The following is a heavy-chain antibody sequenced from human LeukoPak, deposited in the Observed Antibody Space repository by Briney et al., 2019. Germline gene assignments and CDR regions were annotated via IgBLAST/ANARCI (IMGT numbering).Heavy chain of an antibody. J-gene: IGHJ6*04. Sequence: PGGSLRLSCAASGFTFSRYSMNRVRQAPGKGLEWVSSITSSSSYIYYADSVKGRFTISRDNAKNSLYLQMNSLRAEDTAVYYCARVPNIVGGSGMDVWGKGTTVTVSS. CDR3: ARVPNIVGGSGMDV. D-gene: IGHD2-15*01. V-gene: IGHV3-21*01. CDR1: GFTFSRYS. CDR2: ITSSSSYI.